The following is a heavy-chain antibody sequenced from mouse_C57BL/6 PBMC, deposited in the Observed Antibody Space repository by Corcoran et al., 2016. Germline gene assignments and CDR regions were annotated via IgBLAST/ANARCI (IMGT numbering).Heavy chain of an antibody. V-gene: IGHV1-26*01. CDR1: GYTFTDYY. Sequence: EVQLRQSGPELVKPGASVKISCKASGYTFTDYYMNWVKQSHGKSLEWIGDINPNNGGTSYNQKFKGKATLTVDKSSSTAYMELRSLTSEDSAVYYCARYPGWFAYWGQGTLVTVSA. CDR3: ARYPGWFAY. CDR2: INPNNGGT. J-gene: IGHJ3*01.